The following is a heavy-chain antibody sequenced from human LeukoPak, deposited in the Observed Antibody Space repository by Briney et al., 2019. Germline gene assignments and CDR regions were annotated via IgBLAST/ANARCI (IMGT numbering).Heavy chain of an antibody. CDR1: GGSISSYY. D-gene: IGHD5-18*01. Sequence: SETLSLTCTVSGGSISSYYWSWIRQPPGKGLEWIGYIYYSGSTNYNPSLKSRVTISVDTSKNQFSLKLSSVTAADTAGYYCAKAFNSNGLFDYWGQGTLVTVSS. V-gene: IGHV4-59*01. J-gene: IGHJ4*02. CDR2: IYYSGST. CDR3: AKAFNSNGLFDY.